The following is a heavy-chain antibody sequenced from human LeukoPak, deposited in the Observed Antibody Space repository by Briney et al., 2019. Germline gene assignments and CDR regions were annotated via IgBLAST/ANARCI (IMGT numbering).Heavy chain of an antibody. J-gene: IGHJ4*02. CDR2: IWYDGSNK. Sequence: GRSLRLSCAASGFTFSSYGMHWVRQAPGKGLEWVAVIWYDGSNKYYADSVKGRFTISRDNSKNTLYLQMNSLRAENTAVYYCARDHDGYKDYWGQGTQVTVSS. CDR3: ARDHDGYKDY. CDR1: GFTFSSYG. D-gene: IGHD5-24*01. V-gene: IGHV3-33*01.